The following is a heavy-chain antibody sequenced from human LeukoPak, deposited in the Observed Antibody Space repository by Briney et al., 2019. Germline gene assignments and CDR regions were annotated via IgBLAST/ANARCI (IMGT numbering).Heavy chain of an antibody. D-gene: IGHD5-12*01. Sequence: SVKVSSKSSGGTFNSYAISLVRQAPGQGLEWMGGIIPIFGTTNYARKFPGRVTLTADKSTRTAYMELSSLRSEDTAVYYCARDQKEWLRPKCFDYWGDGTLVTVSS. CDR3: ARDQKEWLRPKCFDY. J-gene: IGHJ4*01. CDR1: GGTFNSYA. V-gene: IGHV1-69*06. CDR2: IIPIFGTT.